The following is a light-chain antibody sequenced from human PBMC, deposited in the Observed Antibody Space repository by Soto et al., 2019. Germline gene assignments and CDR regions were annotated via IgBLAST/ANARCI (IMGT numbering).Light chain of an antibody. CDR3: QQYNNWPQT. J-gene: IGKJ1*01. V-gene: IGKV3-15*01. Sequence: ETMMTQSPDTLSVSLGERATLSCRASQSLRSSLAWYQQKPGQAPRLLIYDASTVATGIPARFSGSGSGTDFTLTISGLQSEDFAVYYCQQYNNWPQTFGQGTKVEIK. CDR2: DAS. CDR1: QSLRSS.